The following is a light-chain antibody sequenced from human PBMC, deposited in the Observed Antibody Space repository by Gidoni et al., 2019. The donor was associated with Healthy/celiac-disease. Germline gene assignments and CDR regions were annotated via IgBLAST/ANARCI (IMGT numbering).Light chain of an antibody. CDR1: QSVLYSSNNKNY. CDR2: WAS. J-gene: IGKJ4*01. V-gene: IGKV4-1*01. Sequence: IVMTQSPDSLAVPLGERATINCKSSQSVLYSSNNKNYLAWYQQKPGQPPKLLIYWASTRESGVPDRFSGSGSGTDFTLTISSLQAEDVAVYCCQQYYSTPQLTFGGGTKVEIK. CDR3: QQYYSTPQLT.